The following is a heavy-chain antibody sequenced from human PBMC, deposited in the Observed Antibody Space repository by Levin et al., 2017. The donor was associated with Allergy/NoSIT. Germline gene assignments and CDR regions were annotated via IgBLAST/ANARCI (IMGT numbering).Heavy chain of an antibody. Sequence: ASVKVSCKASGGTFSSYAISWVRQAPGQGLEWMGGIIPIFGTANYAQKFQGRVTITADESTSTAYMELSSLRSEDTAVYYCASISGWYESLGDYYGMDVWGQGTTVTVSS. J-gene: IGHJ6*02. CDR2: IIPIFGTA. D-gene: IGHD6-19*01. CDR3: ASISGWYESLGDYYGMDV. V-gene: IGHV1-69*13. CDR1: GGTFSSYA.